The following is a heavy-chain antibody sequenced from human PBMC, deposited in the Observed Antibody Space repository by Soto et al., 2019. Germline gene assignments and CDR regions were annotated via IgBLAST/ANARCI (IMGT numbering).Heavy chain of an antibody. J-gene: IGHJ4*02. CDR2: ISAYNGNT. V-gene: IGHV1-18*01. D-gene: IGHD2-8*01. Sequence: ASVKVSCKASGYTFTSYGISWVRQAPGQGLEWMGWISAYNGNTNYAQKLQGRVTMTTDTSTSTAYMELRSLRSDDTAVYYCGGLGYCINGVCFLDYGGQGTLVTVSS. CDR1: GYTFTSYG. CDR3: GGLGYCINGVCFLDY.